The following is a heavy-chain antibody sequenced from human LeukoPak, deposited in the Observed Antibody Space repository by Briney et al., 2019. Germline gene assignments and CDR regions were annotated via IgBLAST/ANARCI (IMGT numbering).Heavy chain of an antibody. J-gene: IGHJ4*02. D-gene: IGHD6-6*01. CDR2: IYYTGNT. V-gene: IGHV4-39*01. Sequence: SETLSLTCTVSGGSISYWGWIRQPPGKGLEWIGTIYYTGNTYYNPSLKSRLTMPLDTSQGQVSLQLSSVTAADTAVYYCARTGGTSSPFFDYWGQGTLLTVSS. CDR1: GGSISY. CDR3: ARTGGTSSPFFDY.